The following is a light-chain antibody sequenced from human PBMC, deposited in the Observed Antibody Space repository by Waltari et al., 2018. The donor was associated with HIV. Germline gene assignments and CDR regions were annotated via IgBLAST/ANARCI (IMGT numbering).Light chain of an antibody. J-gene: IGLJ2*01. V-gene: IGLV2-23*02. CDR2: QVS. CDR3: CSYAGSSTFVV. Sequence: QSALTQPASVSGSPGQSITISCTGTSSDVGSYYLVSWYQQHPGKAPKLMIYQVSKRPSGLSNLFSGSKSGNTASLTISGLQAEDEADYYCCSYAGSSTFVVFGGGTKLTVL. CDR1: SSDVGSYYL.